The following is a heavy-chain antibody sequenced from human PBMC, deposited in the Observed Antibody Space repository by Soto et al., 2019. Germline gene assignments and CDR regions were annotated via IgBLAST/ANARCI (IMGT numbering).Heavy chain of an antibody. CDR1: GDSVSRNSAT. Sequence: SQTLSLTCAVSGDSVSRNSATWNWIRQSPSRGLEWLGRAYYRSRWFYDSAVSVRSRITISPDTTKNQISLHVNSVAPEDSAVYYCARQSATTYYFDYWGQGAMVTV. CDR2: AYYRSRWFY. CDR3: ARQSATTYYFDY. V-gene: IGHV6-1*01. D-gene: IGHD1-26*01. J-gene: IGHJ4*02.